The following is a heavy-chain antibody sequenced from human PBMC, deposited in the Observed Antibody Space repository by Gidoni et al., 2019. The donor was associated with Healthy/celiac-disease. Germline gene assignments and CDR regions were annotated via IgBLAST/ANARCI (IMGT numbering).Heavy chain of an antibody. CDR3: TRAHRGYCTNGVCRRYFDL. D-gene: IGHD2-8*01. CDR1: GFTFGDYA. CDR2: IRSKAYGGKT. J-gene: IGHJ2*01. V-gene: IGHV3-49*04. Sequence: EVQLVESGGGVVQSGRSLRLSGTASGFTFGDYAMSCVRKAPGKGRECVGVIRSKAYGGKTEYAASVKGRFTISRDDSKSIAYLQMNSLKTEDTAVYYCTRAHRGYCTNGVCRRYFDLWGRGTLVTVSS.